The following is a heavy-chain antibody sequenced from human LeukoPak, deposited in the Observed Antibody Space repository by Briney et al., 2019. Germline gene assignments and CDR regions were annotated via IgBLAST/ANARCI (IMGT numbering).Heavy chain of an antibody. CDR1: GFTFSSYG. Sequence: PGGSLRLSCAASGFTFSSYGMHWVRQAPGKGLEWVAVIWYDGSNKYYADSVKGRFTISRDNSKNTLYLQMNSLRAEDTAVYYCAKDHLRYCSSTSCYRPFDPWGQGTLVTVSS. J-gene: IGHJ5*02. V-gene: IGHV3-33*06. CDR3: AKDHLRYCSSTSCYRPFDP. CDR2: IWYDGSNK. D-gene: IGHD2-2*01.